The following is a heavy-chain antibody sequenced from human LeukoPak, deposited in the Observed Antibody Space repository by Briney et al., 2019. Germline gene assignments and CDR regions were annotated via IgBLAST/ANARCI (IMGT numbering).Heavy chain of an antibody. CDR3: ARWRGYSYGLDY. CDR2: IGTAGDT. V-gene: IGHV3-13*01. D-gene: IGHD5-18*01. Sequence: PGGSLRLSCAASGFTFSSYDMHWVRQATGKGLEWVSAIGTAGDTYYPGSVKGRFTTSRENAKNSLYLQMNSLRAGDTAVYYCARWRGYSYGLDYWGQGTLVTVSS. J-gene: IGHJ4*02. CDR1: GFTFSSYD.